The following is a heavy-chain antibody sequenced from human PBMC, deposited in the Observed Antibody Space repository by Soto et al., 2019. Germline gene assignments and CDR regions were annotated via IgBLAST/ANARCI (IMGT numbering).Heavy chain of an antibody. Sequence: GGSLRLSCAASGFTFSRYAMSLVRQAPGKGLEWVSAISSGGSSTYYADSVKGRFTISRDNSKNTLYLQMNSLRAEDTAVYYCAKFSYDSSGYLFDYWGQGTLVTVSS. J-gene: IGHJ4*02. V-gene: IGHV3-23*01. CDR1: GFTFSRYA. CDR3: AKFSYDSSGYLFDY. D-gene: IGHD3-22*01. CDR2: ISSGGSST.